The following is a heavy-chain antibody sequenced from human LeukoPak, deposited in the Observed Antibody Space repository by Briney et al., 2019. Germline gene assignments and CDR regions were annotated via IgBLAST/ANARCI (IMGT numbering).Heavy chain of an antibody. D-gene: IGHD2-21*02. CDR1: GYSFTNYW. J-gene: IGHJ6*03. Sequence: GESLKISCKGSGYSFTNYWIGWVRQMPGKGLKWMGIIYPGDSDARYSPSFQGQVTISADKSISTAYLQWSSLKASDTAMYYCARLKVGAYCGGDCYSYYYMDVWGKGTTVTVSS. CDR2: IYPGDSDA. CDR3: ARLKVGAYCGGDCYSYYYMDV. V-gene: IGHV5-51*01.